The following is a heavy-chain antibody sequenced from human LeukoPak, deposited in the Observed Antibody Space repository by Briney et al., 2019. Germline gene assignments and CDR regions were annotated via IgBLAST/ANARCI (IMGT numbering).Heavy chain of an antibody. V-gene: IGHV4-31*03. CDR1: GGSISSGGYY. CDR3: ARSRVPPWSYDSSGYHPGWFDP. CDR2: IYYSGST. J-gene: IGHJ5*02. Sequence: PQTLSLTCTVSGGSISSGGYYWSWIRQHPGKGLEWIGNIYYSGSTYYNPSLKSRVTISVDTSKNQFSLKLSSVTAADTAVYYCARSRVPPWSYDSSGYHPGWFDPWGQGTLVTVSS. D-gene: IGHD3-22*01.